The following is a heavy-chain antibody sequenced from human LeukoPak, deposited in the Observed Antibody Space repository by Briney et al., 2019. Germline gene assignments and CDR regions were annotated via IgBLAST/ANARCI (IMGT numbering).Heavy chain of an antibody. D-gene: IGHD3-22*01. J-gene: IGHJ4*02. CDR2: IIPIFGTA. V-gene: IGHV1-69*13. Sequence: GASVKVSCKASGGTFSSYAISWVRQAPGQGLEWMGGIIPIFGTANYARKFQGRVTITADESTSTAYMELSSLRSEDTAVYYCARVGDDSSGYYFDYWGQGTLVTVSS. CDR1: GGTFSSYA. CDR3: ARVGDDSSGYYFDY.